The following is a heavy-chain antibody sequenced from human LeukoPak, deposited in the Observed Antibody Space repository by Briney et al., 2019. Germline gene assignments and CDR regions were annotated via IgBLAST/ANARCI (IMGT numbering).Heavy chain of an antibody. J-gene: IGHJ3*02. D-gene: IGHD3-22*01. CDR2: ISSSSYI. CDR3: ARERRYYDSSGYFNDAFDI. CDR1: GFTFSSYS. V-gene: IGHV3-21*01. Sequence: PGGSLRLSCAASGFTFSSYSMNWVRQAPGKGLEWVSSISSSSYIYYADSVKGRFTISRDNAKNSLYLQMNSLRAEDTAVYYCARERRYYDSSGYFNDAFDIWGQGTMVTVSS.